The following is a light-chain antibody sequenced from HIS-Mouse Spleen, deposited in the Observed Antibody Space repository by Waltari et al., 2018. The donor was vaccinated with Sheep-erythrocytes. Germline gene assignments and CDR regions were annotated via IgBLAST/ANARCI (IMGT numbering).Light chain of an antibody. Sequence: QSALTQPASVSGSSGPSITISCTGTSSDVGRYNLVPWYQQHPGKAPKLMIYEGSKRPSGVSNRFSGSKSGNTASLTISGLQAEDEADYYCCSYAGSSTLVFGGGTKLTVL. CDR1: SSDVGRYNL. V-gene: IGLV2-23*01. J-gene: IGLJ2*01. CDR3: CSYAGSSTLV. CDR2: EGS.